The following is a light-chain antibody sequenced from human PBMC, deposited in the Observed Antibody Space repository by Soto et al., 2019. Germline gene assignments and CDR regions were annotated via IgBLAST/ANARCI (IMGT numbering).Light chain of an antibody. CDR3: QQSFNTLT. Sequence: DIPMTQSPSSLSASVGDRVTITCRASQSISTYVSWYQHRPGKAPKFLIYSASTLQSGVPPRFSGSGSGTDFTLTISSLQPEDFATYYCQQSFNTLTFGGGTKVEIE. J-gene: IGKJ4*01. CDR1: QSISTY. CDR2: SAS. V-gene: IGKV1-39*01.